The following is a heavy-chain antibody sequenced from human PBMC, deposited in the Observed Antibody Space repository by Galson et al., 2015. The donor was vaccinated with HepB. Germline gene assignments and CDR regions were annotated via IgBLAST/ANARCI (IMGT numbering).Heavy chain of an antibody. D-gene: IGHD2-15*01. J-gene: IGHJ5*02. Sequence: SVKVSCKASGGTFSSYAISWVRQAPGQGLEWMGGFIPIFGTAKYAQKFQGRVTITADKSTSTAYMELSSLRSEDTAVYYCASGSSCSGGNCYYSFGPNWFGPWGQGTLVTVSS. CDR2: FIPIFGTA. V-gene: IGHV1-69*06. CDR1: GGTFSSYA. CDR3: ASGSSCSGGNCYYSFGPNWFGP.